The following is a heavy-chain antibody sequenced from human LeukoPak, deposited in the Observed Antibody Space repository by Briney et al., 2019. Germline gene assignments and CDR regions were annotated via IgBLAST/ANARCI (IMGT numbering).Heavy chain of an antibody. D-gene: IGHD3-10*02. CDR1: GFTFSSYS. J-gene: IGHJ6*04. CDR3: AELGITMIGGV. Sequence: PGGSLRLSCAASGFTFSSYSMNWVRQAPGKGLEWVSYISSGGSSIYYADSVKGRFTISRDNAKNSLYLQMNSLRAEDTAVYYCAELGITMIGGVWGKGTTVTISS. V-gene: IGHV3-21*05. CDR2: ISSGGSSI.